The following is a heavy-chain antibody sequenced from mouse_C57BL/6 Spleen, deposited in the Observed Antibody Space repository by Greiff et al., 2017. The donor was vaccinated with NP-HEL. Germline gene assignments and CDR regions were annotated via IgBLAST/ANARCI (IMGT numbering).Heavy chain of an antibody. V-gene: IGHV1-53*01. CDR3: ASPTGRSDFDY. D-gene: IGHD1-1*01. Sequence: QVQLQQPGTELVKPGASVKLSCKASGYTFTSYWMHWVKQRPGQGLEWIGNINPSNGGTTYNEKFKSKATLTVDKSSSTAYMQLSSLTSEDSAVXYCASPTGRSDFDYWGQGTTLTVSS. CDR2: INPSNGGT. J-gene: IGHJ2*01. CDR1: GYTFTSYW.